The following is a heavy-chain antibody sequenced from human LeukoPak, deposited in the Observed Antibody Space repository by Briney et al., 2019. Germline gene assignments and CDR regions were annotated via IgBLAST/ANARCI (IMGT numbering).Heavy chain of an antibody. V-gene: IGHV5-51*01. D-gene: IGHD1-26*01. CDR2: MYPGDSET. J-gene: IGHJ3*02. CDR1: GYSFTSYW. CDR3: ATTLYSGIYGDAFDI. Sequence: PGGSLKISCQGSGYSFTSYWIGWVRQMPGKGLEWMGIMYPGDSETRYSPSFQGQVTISADKSISTAYLQWSSLKASDTAMYYCATTLYSGIYGDAFDIWGQGTMVTVSS.